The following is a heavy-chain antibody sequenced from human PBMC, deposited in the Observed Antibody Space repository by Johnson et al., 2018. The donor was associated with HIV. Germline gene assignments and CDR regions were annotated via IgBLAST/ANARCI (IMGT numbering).Heavy chain of an antibody. D-gene: IGHD1-26*01. CDR1: GFSFSTYA. J-gene: IGHJ3*02. CDR3: ARDPGHSGSYREAFDI. Sequence: QVQLVESGGGVVQPGGSLRLSCEASGFSFSTYAMHWVRQAPGKGLDWVAVISYDGSNKYHAGSVRGRFTISRDNAKNTLYLQMNSLRAEDTAVYYCARDPGHSGSYREAFDIWGQGTMVTVSS. V-gene: IGHV3-30-3*01. CDR2: ISYDGSNK.